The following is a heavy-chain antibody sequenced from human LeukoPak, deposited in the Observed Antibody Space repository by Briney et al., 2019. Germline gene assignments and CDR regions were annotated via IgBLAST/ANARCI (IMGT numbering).Heavy chain of an antibody. Sequence: GESLKISCKGSEYRFTSYWIGWVRQMPGKGLEWMGLIYPGDSETRYNPSFQGQVTISADKSISTAYVQWTSLKASDTAVYYCARRGSRSSGVYYGLDVWGQGTTVTVSS. CDR2: IYPGDSET. CDR1: EYRFTSYW. D-gene: IGHD6-6*01. J-gene: IGHJ6*02. V-gene: IGHV5-51*01. CDR3: ARRGSRSSGVYYGLDV.